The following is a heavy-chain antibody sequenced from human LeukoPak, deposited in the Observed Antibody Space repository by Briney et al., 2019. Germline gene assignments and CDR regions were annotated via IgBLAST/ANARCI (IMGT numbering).Heavy chain of an antibody. CDR2: ISSSGSYI. Sequence: PGGSLRLFCVASGFTFSSYSMNWVRQAPGKGLEWVSSISSSGSYIYYADSVKGRFTISRDNAQNSLYLQMNSLRAEDTAVYYCARDPSPGYYDSSGYYLSWGQGTLVTVSS. V-gene: IGHV3-21*01. CDR1: GFTFSSYS. J-gene: IGHJ5*02. D-gene: IGHD3-22*01. CDR3: ARDPSPGYYDSSGYYLS.